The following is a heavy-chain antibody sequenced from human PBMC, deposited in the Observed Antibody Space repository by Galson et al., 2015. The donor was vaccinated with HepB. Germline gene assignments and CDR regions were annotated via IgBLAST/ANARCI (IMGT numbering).Heavy chain of an antibody. J-gene: IGHJ2*01. CDR1: GFTFNHYA. D-gene: IGHD5-24*01. CDR2: ISYDGTKK. Sequence: SLRLSCAVSGFTFNHYAMHWVRQAPGKGLEWVADISYDGTKKYYADSVKGRFTISRDNSKNTLYMEMNSLRADDTAVYYCARGRRWLQSGWYFDLWGRGTLVTVSS. CDR3: ARGRRWLQSGWYFDL. V-gene: IGHV3-30-3*01.